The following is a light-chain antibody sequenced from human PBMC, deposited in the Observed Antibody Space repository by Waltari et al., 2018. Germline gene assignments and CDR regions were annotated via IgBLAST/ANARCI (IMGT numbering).Light chain of an antibody. Sequence: EIVLTQSPATLSLSPGERATLSCRASQSVSSYLAWYQQKPGQAPRLLIYDASNRATGIPARFSGSGSGTVFTLTISSLEPEDFAVYYCQQRSNWPPAPTFGGGTKVEIK. J-gene: IGKJ4*01. CDR3: QQRSNWPPAPT. CDR2: DAS. V-gene: IGKV3-11*01. CDR1: QSVSSY.